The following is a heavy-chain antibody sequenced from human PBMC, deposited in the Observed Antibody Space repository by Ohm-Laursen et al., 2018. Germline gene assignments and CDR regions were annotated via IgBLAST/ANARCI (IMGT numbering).Heavy chain of an antibody. CDR3: ARDWGGWMGAFDI. Sequence: TLSLTCTVSGGSISSGAYCWSRIRQPAGKGLEWIGRFYTSGSTNYNPSLKSRVTMSVDTSKNQFSLNLSSVTAADTAMYYCARDWGGWMGAFDIWGQGTMVTVSS. D-gene: IGHD3-16*01. V-gene: IGHV4-61*02. J-gene: IGHJ3*02. CDR1: GGSISSGAYC. CDR2: FYTSGST.